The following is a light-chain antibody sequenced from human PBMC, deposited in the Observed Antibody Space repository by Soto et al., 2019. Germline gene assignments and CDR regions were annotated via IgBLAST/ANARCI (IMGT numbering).Light chain of an antibody. CDR1: QSVSNN. V-gene: IGKV3-15*01. CDR3: QQYNNWPPIT. CDR2: DAS. J-gene: IGKJ5*01. Sequence: EIVMTQSPATLSVSPLESATLSCRASQSVSNNLAWYRQKPGQAPRLLIYDASTRDTGIPARFSGSGSGTEFTLTISSLQSEDFAVYYCQQYNNWPPITFGQGTRLEIK.